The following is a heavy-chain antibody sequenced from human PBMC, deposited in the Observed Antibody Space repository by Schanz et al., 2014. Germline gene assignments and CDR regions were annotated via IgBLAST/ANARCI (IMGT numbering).Heavy chain of an antibody. J-gene: IGHJ4*02. D-gene: IGHD6-13*01. CDR2: ISDSGTYT. CDR1: RFTVTNAW. Sequence: VHLLESGGGLVKPGGSLTLSCAASRFTVTNAWMSWVRQAPGKGLEWLSYISDSGTYTNYADSVKGRFTISRDNAKRSLFLQMNSLRVEDTAVYFCVSQTGSPNYWGQGTLVTVSS. CDR3: VSQTGSPNY. V-gene: IGHV3-11*03.